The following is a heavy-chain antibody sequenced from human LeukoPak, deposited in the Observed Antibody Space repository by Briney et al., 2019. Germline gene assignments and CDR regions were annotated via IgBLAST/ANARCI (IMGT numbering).Heavy chain of an antibody. CDR1: GFTFSDYY. J-gene: IGHJ6*04. Sequence: GGSLRLSCAASGFTFSDYYMSWIRQAPGKGLEWVSYISSSGSTIYYADSVRGRFTISRDNAKNSLYLQMNSLRAEDTAVYYCAKERLWFGELDVWGKGTTVTISS. CDR2: ISSSGSTI. D-gene: IGHD3-10*01. CDR3: AKERLWFGELDV. V-gene: IGHV3-11*01.